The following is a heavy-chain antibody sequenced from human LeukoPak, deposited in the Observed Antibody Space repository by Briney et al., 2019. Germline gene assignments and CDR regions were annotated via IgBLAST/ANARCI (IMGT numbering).Heavy chain of an antibody. CDR3: ARSDSSGYPRHFDY. CDR1: GFTLSDYY. Sequence: PGGSLRLSCAPSGFTLSDYYMSWIRQAPGKGLEWVSYISSSGSTIYYADSVKGRFTISRDNAKNSLYLQMNSLRAEDTAVYYCARSDSSGYPRHFDYWGQGTLVTVSS. CDR2: ISSSGSTI. J-gene: IGHJ4*02. D-gene: IGHD3-22*01. V-gene: IGHV3-11*04.